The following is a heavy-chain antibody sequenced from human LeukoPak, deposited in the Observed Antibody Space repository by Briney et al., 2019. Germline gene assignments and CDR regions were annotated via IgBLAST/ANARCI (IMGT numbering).Heavy chain of an antibody. V-gene: IGHV1-69*04. J-gene: IGHJ4*02. CDR1: GGTFSSYA. D-gene: IGHD1-20*01. CDR2: IIPILGIA. CDR3: ARDLGGNWNHPVGY. Sequence: GASVKVSCKASGGTFSSYAISWVRQAPGQRLEWMGRIIPILGIANYAQKFQGRVTITADKSTSTAYMEQSSLRSEDTAVYYCARDLGGNWNHPVGYWGQGTLVTVSS.